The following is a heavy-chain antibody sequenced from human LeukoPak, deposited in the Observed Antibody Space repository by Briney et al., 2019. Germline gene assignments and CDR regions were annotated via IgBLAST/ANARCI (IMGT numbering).Heavy chain of an antibody. J-gene: IGHJ4*02. V-gene: IGHV1-69*13. CDR3: ARGSLRAAAGKIDY. D-gene: IGHD6-13*01. CDR2: IIPIFGTA. Sequence: SVKVSCKASGGTFSSYAISWVRQAPGQGLEWMGGIIPIFGTANYAQKFQGRVTITADESTSTAYMELSSLRSDDTAVYYCARGSLRAAAGKIDYWGQGTLVTVSS. CDR1: GGTFSSYA.